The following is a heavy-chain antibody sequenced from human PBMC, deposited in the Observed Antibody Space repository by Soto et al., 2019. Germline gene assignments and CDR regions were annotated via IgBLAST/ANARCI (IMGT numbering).Heavy chain of an antibody. D-gene: IGHD3-22*01. CDR2: INHSGST. CDR1: GGSFSGYY. V-gene: IGHV4-34*01. CDR3: ARTSYYDATGYYNMDV. Sequence: SETLSLTCAVYGGSFSGYYWSWIRQPPGKGLEWIGEINHSGSTNYNPSLKSRVTISVDTSKNQFSLKLSSVTAADTAVYYCARTSYYDATGYYNMDVWGQGTTVTVSS. J-gene: IGHJ6*02.